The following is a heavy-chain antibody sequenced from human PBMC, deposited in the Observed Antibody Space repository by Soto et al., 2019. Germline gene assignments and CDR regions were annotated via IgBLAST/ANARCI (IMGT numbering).Heavy chain of an antibody. D-gene: IGHD2-15*01. J-gene: IGHJ5*02. CDR2: ISPGSRYP. V-gene: IGHV3-11*06. CDR1: GFTFGDSY. CDR3: VRGGGGGMFDP. Sequence: PGGSLRLSCAGSGFTFGDSYMSWICQAPGKGLEWLSYISPGSRYPAYADSVKGRFTISRDNAKRSLYLQMMSLTAEDTAIYYCVRGGGGGMFDPWGQGTMVTVYS.